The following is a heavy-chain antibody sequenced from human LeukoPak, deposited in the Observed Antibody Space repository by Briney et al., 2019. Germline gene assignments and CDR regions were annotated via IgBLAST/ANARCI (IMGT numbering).Heavy chain of an antibody. J-gene: IGHJ4*02. Sequence: ASVKVSCKASGYTFTSYYMHWVRQAPGQGLEWMGIINPSGGGTSYAQKFQGRVTMTRDTSTSTVYMELSSLRSEDTAVYYCARAGWLQLSLDYWGQGTLVTVSS. CDR3: ARAGWLQLSLDY. CDR2: INPSGGGT. V-gene: IGHV1-46*01. D-gene: IGHD5-24*01. CDR1: GYTFTSYY.